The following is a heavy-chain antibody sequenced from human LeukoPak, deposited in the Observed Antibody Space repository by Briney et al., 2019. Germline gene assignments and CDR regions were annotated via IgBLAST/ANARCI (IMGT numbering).Heavy chain of an antibody. J-gene: IGHJ4*02. V-gene: IGHV4-39*07. CDR1: GGSISSSSYY. CDR2: IYYSGST. CDR3: TRGSRRGDD. Sequence: SETLSLTCTVSGGSISSSSYYWGWIRQPPGKGLEWIGSIYYSGSTYYNPSLKSRVTISVDTSKNQFSLKLSSVTAADTAVYYCTRGSRRGDDWGQGTLVTVSS.